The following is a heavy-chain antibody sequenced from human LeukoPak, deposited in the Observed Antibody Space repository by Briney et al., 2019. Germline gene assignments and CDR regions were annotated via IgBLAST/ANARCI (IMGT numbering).Heavy chain of an antibody. CDR1: GGSITSGEHY. V-gene: IGHV4-30-4*01. CDR2: VAYTGST. Sequence: PSETLSLTCTVSGGSITSGEHYCSWIRQPPGKGLEWIGYVAYTGSTNYNPSLSSRVTMSVDTSKNQFSLKLSSVTAADAAVYYCARHYGPWGQGTLVTVSS. CDR3: ARHYGP. D-gene: IGHD3-16*01. J-gene: IGHJ5*02.